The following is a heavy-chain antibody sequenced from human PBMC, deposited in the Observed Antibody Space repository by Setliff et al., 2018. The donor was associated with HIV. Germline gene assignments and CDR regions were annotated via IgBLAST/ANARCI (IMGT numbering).Heavy chain of an antibody. V-gene: IGHV1-3*03. CDR2: INAGNGNT. D-gene: IGHD3-3*01. J-gene: IGHJ4*02. CDR1: GYTFTNYA. CDR3: ARGATYYNFWTAPPRIDY. Sequence: ASVKVSCKASGYTFTNYAIHWVRQAPGQRLEWMGWINAGNGNTKYSQEFQDRVTITRDTSASTAYMELSSLRSEDMAVYYCARGATYYNFWTAPPRIDYWGQGTLVTVSS.